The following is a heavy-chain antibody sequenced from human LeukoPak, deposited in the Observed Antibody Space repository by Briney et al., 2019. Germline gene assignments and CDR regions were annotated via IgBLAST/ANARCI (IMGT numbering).Heavy chain of an antibody. D-gene: IGHD5-12*01. CDR3: ARESLDIVATIFLNAFDI. CDR1: GYTFTGYY. V-gene: IGHV1-2*02. Sequence: GASVKVSCKASGYTFTGYYMHWVRQAPGQGLEWMGWINPNSGGTNYAQKFQGRVTMTRDTSISTAYMELSSLRSEDTAVYYCARESLDIVATIFLNAFDIWGQGTMVTVSS. J-gene: IGHJ3*02. CDR2: INPNSGGT.